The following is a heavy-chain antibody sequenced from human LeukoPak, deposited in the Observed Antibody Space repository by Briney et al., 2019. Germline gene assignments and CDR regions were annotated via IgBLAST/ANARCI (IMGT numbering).Heavy chain of an antibody. CDR2: IIPILGIA. D-gene: IGHD2-21*02. CDR3: ARGGVVVTALFDY. Sequence: SVKVSCKASGGTFSSYAISWVRHAPGQGLEWMGRIIPILGIANYAQKFQGRVTITADKSTSTAYMELSSLRSEDTAVYYCARGGVVVTALFDYWGQGTLVTVSS. J-gene: IGHJ4*02. CDR1: GGTFSSYA. V-gene: IGHV1-69*04.